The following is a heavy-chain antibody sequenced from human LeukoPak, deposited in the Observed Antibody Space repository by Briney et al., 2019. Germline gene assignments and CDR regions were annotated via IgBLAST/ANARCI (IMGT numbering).Heavy chain of an antibody. CDR3: ARDVNAISSGRLAY. V-gene: IGHV3-30-3*01. CDR2: ISYDGNNE. D-gene: IGHD2-21*01. Sequence: GGSLRLSCAASGFTFSYFAMHWVRRAPGKGLEWVAVISYDGNNEYYADSVKGRFTISRDKSKNTLYLEMNSLRPEDTAVYYCARDVNAISSGRLAYWGQGTLVTVSS. J-gene: IGHJ4*02. CDR1: GFTFSYFA.